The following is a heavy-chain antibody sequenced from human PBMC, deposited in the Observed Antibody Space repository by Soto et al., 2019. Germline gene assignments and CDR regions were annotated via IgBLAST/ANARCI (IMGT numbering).Heavy chain of an antibody. CDR2: ISWNSGSI. V-gene: IGHV3-9*01. Sequence: GGSLRLSCAASGFTFDDYAMHWVRQAPGKGLEWVSGISWNSGSIGYADSVKGRFTISRDNAKNSLYLQMNSLRAEDTALYYCAKVLWDRSRYHGYHFDYWGQGGLVTVSS. D-gene: IGHD3-22*01. CDR1: GFTFDDYA. J-gene: IGHJ4*02. CDR3: AKVLWDRSRYHGYHFDY.